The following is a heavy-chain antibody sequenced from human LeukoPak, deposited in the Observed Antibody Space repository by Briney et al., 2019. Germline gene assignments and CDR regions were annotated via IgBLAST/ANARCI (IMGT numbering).Heavy chain of an antibody. CDR3: ARTRDLGPDY. CDR2: TYYRSKWYY. J-gene: IGHJ4*02. Sequence: SQTLSLTCVISGDSVSNNSAAWNWIRQSPSRGLGWLGRTYYRSKWYYHYAVSMKSRITVNPDTSKNQFSLQLNSVTPEDTAVYYCARTRDLGPDYWGQGTLVTVSS. V-gene: IGHV6-1*01. D-gene: IGHD1-26*01. CDR1: GDSVSNNSAA.